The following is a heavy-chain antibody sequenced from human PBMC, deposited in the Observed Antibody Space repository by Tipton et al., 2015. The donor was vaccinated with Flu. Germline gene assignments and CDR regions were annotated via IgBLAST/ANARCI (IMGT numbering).Heavy chain of an antibody. J-gene: IGHJ6*02. CDR2: ISYDGSNK. CDR3: AKSFLGYYDFWGGYPVGDYYYYYGMDV. V-gene: IGHV3-30*18. CDR1: GFTFSSYG. Sequence: SLRLSCAASGFTFSSYGMHWVRQAPGKGLEWVAVISYDGSNKYYADSVKGRFTISRDNSKNTLYLQMNSLRAEDTAVYYCAKSFLGYYDFWGGYPVGDYYYYYGMDVWGQGTTVTVSS. D-gene: IGHD3-3*01.